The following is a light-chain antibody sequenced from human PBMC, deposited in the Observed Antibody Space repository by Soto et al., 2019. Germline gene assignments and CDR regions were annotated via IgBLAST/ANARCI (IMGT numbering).Light chain of an antibody. Sequence: IVLTQSPVTLSLSPGERATLSCRASQNISSYLIWYQQKPGQAPRLLIYAASTRATGVSARFSGSGSGTDFTLTISRLEPEDFAVYYCQQYVSSPWAFGQGTKVDI. J-gene: IGKJ1*01. CDR3: QQYVSSPWA. CDR2: AAS. CDR1: QNISSY. V-gene: IGKV3-20*01.